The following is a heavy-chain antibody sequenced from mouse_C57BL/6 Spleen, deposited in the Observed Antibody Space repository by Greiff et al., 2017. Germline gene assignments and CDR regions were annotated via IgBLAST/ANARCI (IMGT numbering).Heavy chain of an antibody. CDR2: ISYSGST. D-gene: IGHD2-3*01. CDR1: GYSITSGYD. Sequence: EVMLVESGPGMVKPSQSLSLTCTVTGYSITSGYDWHWIRHFPGNKLEWMGYISYSGSTNYNPSLKSRISITHDTSKNHFFLKLNSVTTEDTATYYCARAIYDGYGFAYWGQGTLVTVSA. V-gene: IGHV3-1*01. J-gene: IGHJ3*01. CDR3: ARAIYDGYGFAY.